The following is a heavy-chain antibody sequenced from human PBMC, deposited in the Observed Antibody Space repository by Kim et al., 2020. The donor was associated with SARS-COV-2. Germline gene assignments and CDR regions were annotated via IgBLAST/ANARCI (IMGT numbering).Heavy chain of an antibody. J-gene: IGHJ6*03. CDR3: AKEGQSGNYYYYYYMDV. V-gene: IGHV3-11*01. Sequence: KCRFTIPRDNAKNSLYLQMNSLRAEDTAVYYCAKEGQSGNYYYYYYMDVWGKGTTVTVSS.